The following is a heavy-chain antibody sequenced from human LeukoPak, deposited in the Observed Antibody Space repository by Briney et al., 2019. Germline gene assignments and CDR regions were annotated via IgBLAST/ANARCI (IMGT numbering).Heavy chain of an antibody. D-gene: IGHD6-13*01. CDR3: AKVGRSSSWYYFDY. CDR1: GFTFDDYA. V-gene: IGHV3-9*01. Sequence: PGGSLRLSCAASGFTFDDYAMHWVRQAPGKGLEWVSGISWNSGSIGYADSVKGRFTISRDNAKNSLYLQMNSLRAEDTALYYCAKVGRSSSWYYFDYWGQGTLVTVSS. J-gene: IGHJ4*02. CDR2: ISWNSGSI.